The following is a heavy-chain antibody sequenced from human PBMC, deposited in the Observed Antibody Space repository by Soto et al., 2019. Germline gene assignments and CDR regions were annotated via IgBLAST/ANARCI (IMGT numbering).Heavy chain of an antibody. CDR2: IYDSGTT. CDR1: GGSIVGYY. J-gene: IGHJ4*02. CDR3: ARRNYGEEGYFFDF. V-gene: IGHV4-4*09. D-gene: IGHD4-17*01. Sequence: SETLCLTSTVSGGSIVGYYWIWISMPPGKGLEWIGYIYDSGTTTYNAALKSRVSISAETSKNQFSLNLRSVTAADTAIYYCARRNYGEEGYFFDFWGQGVLVTLSS.